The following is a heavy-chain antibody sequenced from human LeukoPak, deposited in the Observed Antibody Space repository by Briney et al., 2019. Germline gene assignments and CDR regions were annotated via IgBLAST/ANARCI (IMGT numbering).Heavy chain of an antibody. D-gene: IGHD6-13*01. CDR2: ISRSGSTI. Sequence: GGSLRLSCAASGFTFSSYEMNWVRQAPGKGLEWVSYISRSGSTIYYADSVKGRFTISRDNAKNSLYLQMNSLRAEDTAVYCCARDIAAAGDYWGQGTLVTVSS. CDR3: ARDIAAAGDY. V-gene: IGHV3-48*03. J-gene: IGHJ4*02. CDR1: GFTFSSYE.